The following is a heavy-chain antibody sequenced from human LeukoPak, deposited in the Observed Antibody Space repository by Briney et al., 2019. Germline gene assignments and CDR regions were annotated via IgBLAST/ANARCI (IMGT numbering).Heavy chain of an antibody. CDR1: GSSISNYY. V-gene: IGHV4-59*01. D-gene: IGHD6-6*01. J-gene: IGHJ5*02. CDR3: ARGRTYRSSSWFDP. CDR2: ISYSGNT. Sequence: SETLSLTCTVSGSSISNYYWSWIRQPPGKGLEWIGYISYSGNTNYNPSLKSRVTISVDTSKNQFSLKLSSVTAADTAVYYCARGRTYRSSSWFDPWGQGTLVTVSS.